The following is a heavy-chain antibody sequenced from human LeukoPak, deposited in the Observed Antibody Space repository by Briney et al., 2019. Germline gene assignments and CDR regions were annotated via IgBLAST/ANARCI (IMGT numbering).Heavy chain of an antibody. Sequence: PGGSLRLSCAASGFTISRSSMHWVRQAPGKGLEFVSAISRSGGNTYYANSVKGRFTISRDTSKNTLYLQVGSLRAEDTAVYYCAKGGEQVTWNFQNWGQGTLVTVSS. D-gene: IGHD1/OR15-1a*01. CDR1: GFTISRSS. CDR2: ISRSGGNT. V-gene: IGHV3-64*01. CDR3: AKGGEQVTWNFQN. J-gene: IGHJ1*01.